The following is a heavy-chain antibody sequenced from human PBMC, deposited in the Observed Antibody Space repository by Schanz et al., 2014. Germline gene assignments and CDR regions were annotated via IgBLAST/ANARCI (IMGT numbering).Heavy chain of an antibody. D-gene: IGHD6-13*01. Sequence: DVQLLESGGGLVQPGGSLRLSCAASGFTFNSYAMTWVRQAPGKGLEWVSSISHSGGSKYYADSVKGRFTISRDNSENTLYLRMNSLRAEDTAVYYCAGEQIMAAAGLVDYWGHGTLVTVSS. CDR2: ISHSGGSK. J-gene: IGHJ4*01. CDR3: AGEQIMAAAGLVDY. V-gene: IGHV3-23*01. CDR1: GFTFNSYA.